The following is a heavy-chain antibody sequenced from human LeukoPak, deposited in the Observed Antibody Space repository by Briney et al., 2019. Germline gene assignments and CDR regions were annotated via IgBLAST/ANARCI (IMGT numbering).Heavy chain of an antibody. Sequence: PGGSLRLSCAATGVTFSSYAMSWVRQAPGKGLEWVSAISGSGGSTYYTDSVKGRFTISRDNSKNTLYLQMNGLRAEDTAVYYCAKAVNFDWLPNGYWGQGTLVTVSS. CDR2: ISGSGGST. J-gene: IGHJ4*02. CDR3: AKAVNFDWLPNGY. V-gene: IGHV3-23*01. D-gene: IGHD3-9*01. CDR1: GVTFSSYA.